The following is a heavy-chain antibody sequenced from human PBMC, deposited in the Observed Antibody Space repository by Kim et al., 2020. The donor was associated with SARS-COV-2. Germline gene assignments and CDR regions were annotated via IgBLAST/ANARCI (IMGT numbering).Heavy chain of an antibody. V-gene: IGHV4-4*02. CDR2: IYHSGKT. D-gene: IGHD2-2*01. Sequence: SETLSLTCAVSGGSISNGNWWTWVRQPPGKGLEWIGEIYHSGKTNYNPTLKSRVTISVDKSKNQFSLRLSSVTAADTAVYYCARVVTDTSCYDYWGQGTLVTVSS. CDR3: ARVVTDTSCYDY. CDR1: GGSISNGNW. J-gene: IGHJ4*02.